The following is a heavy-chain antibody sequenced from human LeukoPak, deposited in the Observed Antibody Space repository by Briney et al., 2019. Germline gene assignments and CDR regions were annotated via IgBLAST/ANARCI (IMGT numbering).Heavy chain of an antibody. CDR3: AKDRGPEITFGGLIVYYFDY. J-gene: IGHJ4*02. CDR2: ISYDGGNK. D-gene: IGHD3-16*02. Sequence: PGRSLRLSCAASGFTFSSYGMHWVRQAPGKGLEWVAVISYDGGNKYYADSVKGRFTISRDNSKNTLYLQMNSMRAEDTAVYYCAKDRGPEITFGGLIVYYFDYWGQGTLATVSS. V-gene: IGHV3-30*18. CDR1: GFTFSSYG.